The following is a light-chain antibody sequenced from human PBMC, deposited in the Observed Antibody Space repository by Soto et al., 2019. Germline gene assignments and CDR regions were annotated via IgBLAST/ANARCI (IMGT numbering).Light chain of an antibody. J-gene: IGLJ3*02. Sequence: QSVLTQPPSVSGAPGQRVTISCTGSSSNIGAGYDVHWYQQLPGTAPKLLIYGNSNRPSGVPDRFSGSKSGTSASLAITGIQAEAEADDYYQSSDSSLSGWVFGGGTKLTVL. CDR2: GNS. CDR1: SSNIGAGYD. CDR3: QSSDSSLSGWV. V-gene: IGLV1-40*01.